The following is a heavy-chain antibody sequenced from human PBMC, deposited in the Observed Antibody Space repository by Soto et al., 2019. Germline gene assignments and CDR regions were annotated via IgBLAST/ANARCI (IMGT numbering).Heavy chain of an antibody. D-gene: IGHD6-13*01. V-gene: IGHV1-46*01. J-gene: IGHJ5*02. CDR3: ARDQGDSSSWRENWFDP. CDR2: INPSGGST. CDR1: GYTFTRYY. Sequence: GASVKVSCKASGYTFTRYYMHWVRQAPGQGLEWMGIINPSGGSTSYAQKFQGRVTMTRDTSTSTVYMELSSLRSEDTAVYYCARDQGDSSSWRENWFDPWGQGTLVSVSS.